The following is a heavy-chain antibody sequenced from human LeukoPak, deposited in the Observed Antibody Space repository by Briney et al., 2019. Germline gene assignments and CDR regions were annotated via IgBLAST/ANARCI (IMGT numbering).Heavy chain of an antibody. J-gene: IGHJ6*03. D-gene: IGHD6-13*01. Sequence: PGGSLRLSCAASGFTFSSFTMGWVRQAPGKGLEWVSGISGGGGSTYFADSVKGRFTISRDNSKNTLFLQMNSLRAEGTAVYYCAKGYSSSWYYYHMDVWGKGTTVTVSS. V-gene: IGHV3-23*01. CDR3: AKGYSSSWYYYHMDV. CDR1: GFTFSSFT. CDR2: ISGGGGST.